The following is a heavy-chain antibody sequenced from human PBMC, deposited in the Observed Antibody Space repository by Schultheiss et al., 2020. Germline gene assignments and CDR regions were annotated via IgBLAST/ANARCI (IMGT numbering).Heavy chain of an antibody. V-gene: IGHV1-2*02. CDR3: ARGVYSYGRGRGYSFDY. J-gene: IGHJ4*02. CDR1: GYTFTGYY. D-gene: IGHD5-18*01. CDR2: INPNSGGT. Sequence: ASVKVSCKASGYTFTGYYMHWVRQAPGQGLEWMGWINPNSGGTNYAQKFQGRVTITADESTSTAYMELSSLRSEDTAVYYCARGVYSYGRGRGYSFDYWGQGTLVTGSS.